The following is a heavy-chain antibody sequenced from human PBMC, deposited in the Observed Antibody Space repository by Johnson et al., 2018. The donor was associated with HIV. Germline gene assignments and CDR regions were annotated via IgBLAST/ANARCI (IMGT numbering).Heavy chain of an antibody. CDR2: IKEDGSEK. CDR1: GFTFSNFW. Sequence: VQLVESGGALVQPGGSLGLSCAVSGFTFSNFWMSWVRQAPGRGLEWVANIKEDGSEKHYVDSVKGRFTISRDNAKNLLSLEMNSLGAEDTAVYYCARANVYGSGGDCYHLEHPFIWGQGTMVTVSS. CDR3: ARANVYGSGGDCYHLEHPFI. D-gene: IGHD2-15*01. V-gene: IGHV3-7*01. J-gene: IGHJ3*02.